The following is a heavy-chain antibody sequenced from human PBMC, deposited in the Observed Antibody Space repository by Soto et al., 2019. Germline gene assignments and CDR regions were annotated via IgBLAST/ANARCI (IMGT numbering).Heavy chain of an antibody. V-gene: IGHV3-9*01. D-gene: IGHD1-26*01. CDR1: GFTFDDYA. CDR2: ISWNSGSI. J-gene: IGHJ6*02. CDR3: AKGTSGSYYYGMDV. Sequence: SGGSLRLSCAASGFTFDDYAMHWVRQAPGKGLEWVSGISWNSGSIGYADSVKGRFTISRDNAKNSLYLQMNSLRAEDTALYYCAKGTSGSYYYGMDVWGQGTTVTVSS.